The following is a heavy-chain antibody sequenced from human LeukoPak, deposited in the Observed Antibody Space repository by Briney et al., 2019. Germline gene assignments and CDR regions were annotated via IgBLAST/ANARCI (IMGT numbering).Heavy chain of an antibody. J-gene: IGHJ4*02. D-gene: IGHD6-13*01. CDR2: IYSGGDT. Sequence: GGSLRLSCAASGFTVSSNYMSWVRQAPGKGLEWVSLIYSGGDTYYADSVKGRFTIFRDNSKNTLYLQMNSLRAEDTAVYYCAKNAAAQQLVHYFDYWGQGTLVTVSS. CDR1: GFTVSSNY. V-gene: IGHV3-53*01. CDR3: AKNAAAQQLVHYFDY.